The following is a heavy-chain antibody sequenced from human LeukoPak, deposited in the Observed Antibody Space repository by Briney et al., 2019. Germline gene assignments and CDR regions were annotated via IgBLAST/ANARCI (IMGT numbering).Heavy chain of an antibody. D-gene: IGHD1-1*01. V-gene: IGHV4-4*02. J-gene: IGHJ3*02. Sequence: PSETLSLTCAVSGGSISSSNWWSWVRQPPGKGLEWIGEIYHSGSTNYNPSLKSRVTISVDKSKNQFSLKLSSVTAADTAVYYCARPMYNWNDGGKDGDAFDIWGQGTMVTVSS. CDR2: IYHSGST. CDR1: GGSISSSNW. CDR3: ARPMYNWNDGGKDGDAFDI.